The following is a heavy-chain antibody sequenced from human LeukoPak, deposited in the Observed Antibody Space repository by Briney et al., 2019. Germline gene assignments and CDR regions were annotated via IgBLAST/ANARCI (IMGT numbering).Heavy chain of an antibody. CDR3: AKVGIVGATGWHYFDY. Sequence: GRSLRLSCAASGFTFSSYGMHWVRQAPGKGLEWVAVISYDGSNKYYADSVKGRFTISRDNSKNTLYLQMNSLRAEDTAVYYCAKVGIVGATGWHYFDYWGQGTLVTVSS. CDR2: ISYDGSNK. D-gene: IGHD1-26*01. J-gene: IGHJ4*02. V-gene: IGHV3-30*18. CDR1: GFTFSSYG.